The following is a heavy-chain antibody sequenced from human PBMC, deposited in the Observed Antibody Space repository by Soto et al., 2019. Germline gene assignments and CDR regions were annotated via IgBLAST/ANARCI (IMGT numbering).Heavy chain of an antibody. V-gene: IGHV1-8*01. CDR2: MNPNSGNT. CDR3: ARENSNMVRXGPFWWFDP. CDR1: GYPFTSYD. Sequence: ASVKVSCKASGYPFTSYDINCVRQATGQGLEWMGWMNPNSGNTVYAQKFPVSLTMTRDTSTTTVLMVMSSLRYEDKAVYYCARENSNMVRXGPFWWFDPWGQETLVTVSS. D-gene: IGHD3-10*01. J-gene: IGHJ5*02.